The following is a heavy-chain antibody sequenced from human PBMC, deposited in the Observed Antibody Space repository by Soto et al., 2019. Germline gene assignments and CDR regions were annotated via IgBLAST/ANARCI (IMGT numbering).Heavy chain of an antibody. D-gene: IGHD6-13*01. CDR3: ARSRQYSSSWYGGVYGMDV. CDR2: IDPSDSYT. V-gene: IGHV5-10-1*01. J-gene: IGHJ6*02. CDR1: GYSFTSYW. Sequence: GESLKISCKGSGYSFTSYWISWGRQMPGKGLEWMGRIDPSDSYTNYSPSFQGHVTISADKSISTAYLQWSSLKASDTAMYYCARSRQYSSSWYGGVYGMDVWGQGTTVTVSS.